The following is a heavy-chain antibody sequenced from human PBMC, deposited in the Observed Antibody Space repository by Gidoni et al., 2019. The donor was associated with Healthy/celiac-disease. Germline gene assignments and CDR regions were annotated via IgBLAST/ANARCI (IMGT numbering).Heavy chain of an antibody. V-gene: IGHV3-21*01. CDR1: GFTFSSYS. CDR2: ISSSSSDI. J-gene: IGHJ4*02. CDR3: ARVFTGDAFDY. D-gene: IGHD7-27*01. Sequence: EVQLVESGGGLVKPGGFLRLSCAASGFTFSSYSMNWVRQAPGKGLEWVSSISSSSSDIYYADSGKGRCTISRDNAKNSLYLQRNSLRADDTAVYYCARVFTGDAFDYWGQGTLVTVSS.